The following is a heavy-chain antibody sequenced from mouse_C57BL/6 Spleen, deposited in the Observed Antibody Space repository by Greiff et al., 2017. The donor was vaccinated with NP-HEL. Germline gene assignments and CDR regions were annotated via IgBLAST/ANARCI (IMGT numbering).Heavy chain of an antibody. V-gene: IGHV1-50*01. CDR1: GYTFTSYW. Sequence: QVQLQQPGAELVKPGASVKLSCKASGYTFTSYWMQWVKQRPGQGLEWIGEIDPSDSYTNYNQKFKGKATLTVDTSSSTAYMQLSSLTSEDSAVYYCARRDSFYWYFDVWGTGTTVTVSS. D-gene: IGHD2-12*01. CDR2: IDPSDSYT. J-gene: IGHJ1*03. CDR3: ARRDSFYWYFDV.